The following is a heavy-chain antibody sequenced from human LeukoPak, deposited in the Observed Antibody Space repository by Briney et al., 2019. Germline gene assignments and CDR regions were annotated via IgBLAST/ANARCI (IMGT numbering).Heavy chain of an antibody. CDR3: ARGAVVVVAATRFIFDP. D-gene: IGHD2-15*01. CDR2: INPNSGGT. J-gene: IGHJ5*02. Sequence: GASVKVSCKASGYTFTGYYMHWVRQAPGQGLERMGWINPNSGGTNYAQKFQGRVTMTRDTSISTAYMELSRLRSDDTAVYYCARGAVVVVAATRFIFDPWGQGTLVTVSS. V-gene: IGHV1-2*02. CDR1: GYTFTGYY.